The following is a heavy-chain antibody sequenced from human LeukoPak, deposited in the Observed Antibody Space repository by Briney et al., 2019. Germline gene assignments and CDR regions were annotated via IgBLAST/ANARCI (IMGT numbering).Heavy chain of an antibody. V-gene: IGHV3-23*01. D-gene: IGHD4-17*01. CDR1: GFTFSSSG. J-gene: IGHJ4*02. CDR3: ANRRFGDYGDFDY. Sequence: PGGSLRLSCAASGFTFSSSGMGWVRQAPGKGLEWVSGIGGGGGSTYYADSVKGRFTMSRDNSKNTLNVQMNSLRAEDTAVYYCANRRFGDYGDFDYWGQGVLVTVSS. CDR2: IGGGGGST.